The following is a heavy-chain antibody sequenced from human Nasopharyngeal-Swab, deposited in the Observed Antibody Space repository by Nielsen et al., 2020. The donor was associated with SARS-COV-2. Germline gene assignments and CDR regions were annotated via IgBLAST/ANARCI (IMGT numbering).Heavy chain of an antibody. CDR1: GFTFSSYS. Sequence: GGSLRLSCAASGFTFSSYSMNWVRQAPGKGLEWVSYISSSSSYTNYADSVKGRFTISRDNAKNSLYLQMNSLRAEDTAVYYCARVEETIFGGEYFDLWGRGTLVTVSS. J-gene: IGHJ2*01. V-gene: IGHV3-21*05. CDR3: ARVEETIFGGEYFDL. CDR2: ISSSSSYT. D-gene: IGHD3-3*01.